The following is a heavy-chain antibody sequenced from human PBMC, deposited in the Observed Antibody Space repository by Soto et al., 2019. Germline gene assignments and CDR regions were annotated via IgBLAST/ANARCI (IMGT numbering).Heavy chain of an antibody. CDR3: AKNQLPLYYYYGMDV. CDR1: GFTFSSYW. CDR2: IKQDGSEK. V-gene: IGHV3-7*03. J-gene: IGHJ6*02. Sequence: EVQLVESGGGLVQPGGSLRLSCAASGFTFSSYWMSWVRQAPGKGLEWVANIKQDGSEKYYVDSVEGRFTISRDNAKNSLYLQMNSLRAEDTAVYYCAKNQLPLYYYYGMDVWGQGTTVTVSS. D-gene: IGHD2-2*01.